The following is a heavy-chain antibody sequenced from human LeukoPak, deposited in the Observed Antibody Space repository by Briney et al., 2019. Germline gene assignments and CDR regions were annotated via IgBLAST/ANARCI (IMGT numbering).Heavy chain of an antibody. D-gene: IGHD3-22*01. V-gene: IGHV4-61*05. Sequence: SETLSLTCTVSGGSISSSSYYWGWIRQPPGKGLEWIGYIYYSGSTNYNPSLKSRVTISVDTSKNQFSLKLSSVTAADTAVYYCASPEDYYDSSGYYSAAFDIWGQGTMVRVSS. CDR1: GGSISSSSYY. J-gene: IGHJ3*02. CDR3: ASPEDYYDSSGYYSAAFDI. CDR2: IYYSGST.